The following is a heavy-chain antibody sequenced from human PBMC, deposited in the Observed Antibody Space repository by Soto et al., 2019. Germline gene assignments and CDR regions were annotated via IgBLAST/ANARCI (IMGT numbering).Heavy chain of an antibody. Sequence: EVQLVESGGGLVQPGGSLRLSCAASGFTFSNYWMSWVRQAPGKGPEWVANIKQDGSEKNYVDSVEGRFTISRDNAKNSLYLQMNSLRDEDTAVYYCATYADHTFDSWGQGTLVTVSS. CDR2: IKQDGSEK. J-gene: IGHJ5*01. CDR3: ATYADHTFDS. CDR1: GFTFSNYW. D-gene: IGHD3-16*01. V-gene: IGHV3-7*01.